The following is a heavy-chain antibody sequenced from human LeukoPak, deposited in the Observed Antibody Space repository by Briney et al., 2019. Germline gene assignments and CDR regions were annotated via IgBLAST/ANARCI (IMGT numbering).Heavy chain of an antibody. CDR3: ARMGGYSGYATH. V-gene: IGHV4-59*08. D-gene: IGHD5-12*01. Sequence: PSETLSLTCTVSGGSISTYYWSWIRQPPGRGLEWIGYIHYSGTTNYNPSLKNRVTISLDTSKNQFSLNLSSVTAADTAVFYCARMGGYSGYATHWGQGTLVTVSS. CDR2: IHYSGTT. CDR1: GGSISTYY. J-gene: IGHJ4*02.